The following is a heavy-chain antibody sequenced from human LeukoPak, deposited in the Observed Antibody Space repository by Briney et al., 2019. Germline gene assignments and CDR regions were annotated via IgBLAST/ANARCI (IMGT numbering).Heavy chain of an antibody. CDR3: ARVPPYCSGGSCCSYWFDP. D-gene: IGHD2-15*01. J-gene: IGHJ5*02. CDR1: GGTFSSYA. CDR2: IIPIFGTA. V-gene: IGHV1-69*13. Sequence: SVKVSCKASGGTFSSYAISWVRQAPGQGLEWMGGIIPIFGTANYAQKFQGRVTITADESTSTAYMELRSLRSDDTAVYYCARVPPYCSGGSCCSYWFDPWGQGTLVTVSS.